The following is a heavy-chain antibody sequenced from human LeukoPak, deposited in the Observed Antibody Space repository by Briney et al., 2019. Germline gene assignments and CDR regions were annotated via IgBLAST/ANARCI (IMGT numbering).Heavy chain of an antibody. D-gene: IGHD2-8*01. CDR3: ARHPPNTSAFDI. CDR1: GGSISSSSYY. V-gene: IGHV4-39*01. J-gene: IGHJ3*02. Sequence: PSETLSLTCTVSGGSISSSSYYWGWIRQPPGKGLEWIGSIYYSGSTYYNPSLKSRVTISVDTSKNQFSLKLSSVTAADTAVYYCARHPPNTSAFDIWGQGTMVTVSS. CDR2: IYYSGST.